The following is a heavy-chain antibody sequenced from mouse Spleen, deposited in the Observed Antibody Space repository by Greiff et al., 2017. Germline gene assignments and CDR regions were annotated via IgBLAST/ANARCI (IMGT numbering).Heavy chain of an antibody. V-gene: IGHV1-55*01. Sequence: QVQLQQSGAELVKPGASVKMSCKASGYTFTSYWITWVKQRPGQGLEWIGDIYPGSGSTNYNEKFKSKATLTADKSSSTAYMQFSSLTSEDSAIYYCASGYDYPFAYWGQGTLVTVSA. D-gene: IGHD2-4*01. CDR1: GYTFTSYW. J-gene: IGHJ3*01. CDR2: IYPGSGST. CDR3: ASGYDYPFAY.